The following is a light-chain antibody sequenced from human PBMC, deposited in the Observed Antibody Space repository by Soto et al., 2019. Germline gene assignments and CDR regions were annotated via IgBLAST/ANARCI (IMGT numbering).Light chain of an antibody. Sequence: AIRMTQSPSSFSASTGDRVTITCRASQAVSSYLAWYQQKPGKAPKVLIYGASTLQSGVPPRFSGSGSGTDFNFTISRLQPEDFATYYCQQYHSYPRTFGQGTKVEIK. CDR1: QAVSSY. V-gene: IGKV1-8*01. CDR3: QQYHSYPRT. CDR2: GAS. J-gene: IGKJ1*01.